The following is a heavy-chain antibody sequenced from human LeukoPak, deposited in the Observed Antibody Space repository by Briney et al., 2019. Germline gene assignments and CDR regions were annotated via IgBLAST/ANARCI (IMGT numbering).Heavy chain of an antibody. CDR1: GFTFSSYA. CDR3: ARDHATYYYDSSGYYDY. V-gene: IGHV3-48*04. CDR2: IDTTSSTI. Sequence: GGSLRLSRAASGFTFSSYAMSWVRQAPGKGLEGGSYIDTTSSTIYYADSVKGRFTISRDNAKNSLYLQMNSLRAEDTAVYYCARDHATYYYDSSGYYDYWGQGTLVTVSS. J-gene: IGHJ4*02. D-gene: IGHD3-22*01.